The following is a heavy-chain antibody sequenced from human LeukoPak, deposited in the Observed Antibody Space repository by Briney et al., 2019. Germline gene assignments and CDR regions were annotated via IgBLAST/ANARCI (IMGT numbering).Heavy chain of an antibody. J-gene: IGHJ4*02. V-gene: IGHV1-46*01. Sequence: ASVKVSCKASGYTFTSNYIHWVRQAPGQGLEWMGVIYPRDGSTSYAQKFQGRVTVTRDTSTSTVHMELSGLRSEDTAVYYCARDQEGFDYWGQGTLVAVSS. CDR2: IYPRDGST. CDR3: ARDQEGFDY. CDR1: GYTFTSNY.